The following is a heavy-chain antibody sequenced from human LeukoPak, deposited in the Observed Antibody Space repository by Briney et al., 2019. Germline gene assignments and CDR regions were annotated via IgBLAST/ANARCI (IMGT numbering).Heavy chain of an antibody. CDR3: AKGCLGGGNCFFFQH. CDR2: ISSDGATQ. Sequence: GRSLRLSCAASGFTFDNYGMDSVRQAPGKGLEWVADISSDGATQYYADSVKGRFTISRDNSKNTLNLQMNSLRPGDTAVYYCAKGCLGGGNCFFFQHWGQGSLVTVSS. D-gene: IGHD2-15*01. J-gene: IGHJ1*01. CDR1: GFTFDNYG. V-gene: IGHV3-30*18.